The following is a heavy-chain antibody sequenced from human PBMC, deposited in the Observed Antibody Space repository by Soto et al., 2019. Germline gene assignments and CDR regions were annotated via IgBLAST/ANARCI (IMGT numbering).Heavy chain of an antibody. V-gene: IGHV1-2*04. CDR2: INPNSGGT. J-gene: IGHJ6*02. D-gene: IGHD1-26*01. CDR1: GYTFTGYY. Sequence: ASVKVSCKASGYTFTGYYMHWVRQAPGQGLEWMGWINPNSGGTNYAQKFQGWVTMTRDTSISTAYMELSRLRSDDTAVYYCARVRGATNWYYYGMDVWGQGTTVTVSS. CDR3: ARVRGATNWYYYGMDV.